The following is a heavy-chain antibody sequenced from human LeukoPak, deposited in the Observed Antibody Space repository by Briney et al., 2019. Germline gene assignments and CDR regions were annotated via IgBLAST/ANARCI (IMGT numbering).Heavy chain of an antibody. CDR2: IKKKTDGGTA. CDR3: ITPLPCSAQ. D-gene: IGHD3-10*02. CDR1: GFTFNDAW. V-gene: IGHV3-15*07. Sequence: PGGSLRLSCAASGFTFNDAWMNWVRQAPGKGLEWVGRIKKKTDGGTADYAAPVKGRFTISRDDSKNMLYLQMNSLKTEDTAVYYCITPLPCSAQGGQGTLVTVSS. J-gene: IGHJ4*02.